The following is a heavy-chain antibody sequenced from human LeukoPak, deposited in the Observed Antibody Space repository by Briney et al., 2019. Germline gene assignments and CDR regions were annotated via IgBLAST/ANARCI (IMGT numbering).Heavy chain of an antibody. CDR1: GYTFTSYG. V-gene: IGHV1-2*02. Sequence: PVASVKVSCKASGYTFTSYGISWVRQAPGQGLEWMGWINPNSGGTNYAQRFQGRVTMTRDTSISTAYMELSRLRSDDTAVYYCARDRRYWDPFDFWGQGTLVTVSS. CDR2: INPNSGGT. J-gene: IGHJ4*02. CDR3: ARDRRYWDPFDF. D-gene: IGHD3-16*02.